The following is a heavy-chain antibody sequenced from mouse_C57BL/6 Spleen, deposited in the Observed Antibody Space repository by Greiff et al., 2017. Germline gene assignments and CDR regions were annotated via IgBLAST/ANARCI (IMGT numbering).Heavy chain of an antibody. V-gene: IGHV2-5*01. CDR3: ARTYDYDGGAWFAY. Sequence: VQLQQSGPGLVQPSQSLSITCTVSGFSLTSYGVHWVRQSPGKGLEWLGVIWRGGSTDYNAAFMSRLSITKDNSKSQVFFKMNSLQADDTAIYYCARTYDYDGGAWFAYWGQGTLVTVAA. D-gene: IGHD2-4*01. CDR2: IWRGGST. CDR1: GFSLTSYG. J-gene: IGHJ3*01.